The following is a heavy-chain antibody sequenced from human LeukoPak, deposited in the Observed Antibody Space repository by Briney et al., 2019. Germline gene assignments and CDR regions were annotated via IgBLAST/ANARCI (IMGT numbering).Heavy chain of an antibody. D-gene: IGHD2-15*01. J-gene: IGHJ4*02. CDR1: GLTVSSNY. Sequence: PGGSLRLSCAAPGLTVSSNYMTWVRQAPGKGLEWVSVIYSGGSQYYADSVKGRFSISRDNSKNTVYLQMNGLRAEDTAVYYCARDRRYCSGDSCYSGVDYWGQGTLVTVSS. V-gene: IGHV3-53*01. CDR2: IYSGGSQ. CDR3: ARDRRYCSGDSCYSGVDY.